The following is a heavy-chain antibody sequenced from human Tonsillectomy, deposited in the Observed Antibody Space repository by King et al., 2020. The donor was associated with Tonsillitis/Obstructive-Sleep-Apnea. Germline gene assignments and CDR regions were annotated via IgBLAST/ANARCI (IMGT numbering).Heavy chain of an antibody. Sequence: VQLVESGGGVVQPGRSLRLSCAASGFTFSSYAMHWVRQAPGKGLEWVAVISYDENYKYYADSMKGRFTISRDNSRNTLYLQMDSLGAEDTAVYYCATEPRSTADGHYGMGVWGQGTTVTVSS. CDR2: ISYDENYK. CDR3: ATEPRSTADGHYGMGV. CDR1: GFTFSSYA. D-gene: IGHD5-24*01. V-gene: IGHV3-30*04. J-gene: IGHJ6*02.